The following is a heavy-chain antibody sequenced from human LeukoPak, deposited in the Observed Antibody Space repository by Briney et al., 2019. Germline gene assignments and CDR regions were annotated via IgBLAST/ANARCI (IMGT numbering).Heavy chain of an antibody. D-gene: IGHD1-26*01. CDR1: GYTFTSYG. Sequence: GASVKVSCKASGYTFTSYGISWVRQAPGQGLEWMGWISAHNGNTNYAQKLQGRVTMTTDTSTSTAYMELRSLRSDDTAVYYCARDFTPSQWELLTLFDYWGQGTLVTVSS. CDR3: ARDFTPSQWELLTLFDY. CDR2: ISAHNGNT. V-gene: IGHV1-18*01. J-gene: IGHJ4*02.